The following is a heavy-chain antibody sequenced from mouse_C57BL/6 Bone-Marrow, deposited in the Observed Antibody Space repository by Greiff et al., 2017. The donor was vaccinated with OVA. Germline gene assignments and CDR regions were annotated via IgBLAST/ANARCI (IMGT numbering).Heavy chain of an antibody. CDR2: ISNLAYSI. V-gene: IGHV5-15*01. J-gene: IGHJ2*01. CDR3: ARHGDSFDY. CDR1: GFTFSDYG. Sequence: EVQGVESGGGLVQPGGSLKLSRAASGFTFSDYGMAWVRQAPRKGPEWVAFISNLAYSIYYADTVTGRFTISRENAKNTLYLEMSSLRSEDTAMYYCARHGDSFDYWGQGTTLTVSS.